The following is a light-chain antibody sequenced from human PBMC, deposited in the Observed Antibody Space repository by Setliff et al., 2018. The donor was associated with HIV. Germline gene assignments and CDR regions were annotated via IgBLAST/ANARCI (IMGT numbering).Light chain of an antibody. CDR1: SSDVGGYNY. J-gene: IGLJ1*01. CDR3: SSYTSSREV. Sequence: QSVLTQPASVSGSPGQSITISCTGTSSDVGGYNYVSWYQQHPGKAPKLMIYDVSKRPSGVSNRFSGSKSGNTASLTISGLQAEDEADYYCSSYTSSREVVGTGTKVTVL. V-gene: IGLV2-14*01. CDR2: DVS.